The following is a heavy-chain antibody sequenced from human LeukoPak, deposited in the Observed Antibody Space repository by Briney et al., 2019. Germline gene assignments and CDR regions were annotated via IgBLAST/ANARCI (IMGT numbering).Heavy chain of an antibody. CDR2: ISYDGSNK. Sequence: PGGSLRLSCAASGFTFSSYGMHWVRQAPGKGLEWVAVISYDGSNKYYADSVKGRFTISRDNSKNTLYLQMNSLRAEDTAVYYCAKEGSGSSSPSYYYGMDVWGQGTTVTVSS. CDR1: GFTFSSYG. J-gene: IGHJ6*02. V-gene: IGHV3-30*18. CDR3: AKEGSGSSSPSYYYGMDV. D-gene: IGHD6-6*01.